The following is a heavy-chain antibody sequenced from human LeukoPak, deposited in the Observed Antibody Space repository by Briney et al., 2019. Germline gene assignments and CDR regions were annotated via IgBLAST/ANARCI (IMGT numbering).Heavy chain of an antibody. J-gene: IGHJ4*02. Sequence: QPGGSLRLSCAASGFTFSGSAMSWVRQAPGKGLEWVSLISFTGGDTYYADSVKGRFTISRDNAKNSLYLQMNSLRDEDTTVYYCARVRSGYYFDYWGQGALVTVSS. V-gene: IGHV3-23*01. CDR3: ARVRSGYYFDY. D-gene: IGHD6-19*01. CDR1: GFTFSGSA. CDR2: ISFTGGDT.